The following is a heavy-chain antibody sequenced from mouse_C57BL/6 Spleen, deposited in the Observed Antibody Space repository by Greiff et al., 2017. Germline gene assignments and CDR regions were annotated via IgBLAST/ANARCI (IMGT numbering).Heavy chain of an antibody. J-gene: IGHJ1*03. CDR3: ARNYGSSYLYFDV. V-gene: IGHV1-59*01. CDR1: GYTFTSYW. D-gene: IGHD1-1*01. CDR2: IDPSDSYT. Sequence: VQLQQPGAELVRPGTSVKLSCKASGYTFTSYWMHWVKQRPGQGLEWIGVIDPSDSYTNYNQKFKGKATLTVDTSSSTAYMQLSSLTSEDSAVYYCARNYGSSYLYFDVWGTGTTVTVSS.